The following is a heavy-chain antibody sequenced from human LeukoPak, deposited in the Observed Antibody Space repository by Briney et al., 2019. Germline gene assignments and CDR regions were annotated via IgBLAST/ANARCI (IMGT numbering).Heavy chain of an antibody. CDR3: AREGDRYIGGLDY. V-gene: IGHV3-53*01. CDR2: IYSGGST. CDR1: GFTVSSNY. J-gene: IGHJ4*02. Sequence: PGGSLRLSCAASGFTVSSNYMSWVRQAPGKGLEWVSVIYSGGSTYYADSVKGRFTISRDNSKNTLYLQMNSLRAEHTAVYYCAREGDRYIGGLDYWGQGTLVTVSS. D-gene: IGHD3-16*01.